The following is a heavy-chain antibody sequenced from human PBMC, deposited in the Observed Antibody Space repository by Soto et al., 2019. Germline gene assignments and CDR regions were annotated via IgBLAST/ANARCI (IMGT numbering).Heavy chain of an antibody. Sequence: EKLRLPYTVSGGSTSRYTWPWFRQPPGKGLEWIGHNYYSGGTSYNPSLKRRVSKSVTTPKKEFSMKLSSVNAADTAVYYCARVIHYYDTSGSYAWYFDYWGHGSLLSVS. CDR1: GGSTSRYT. J-gene: IGHJ4*01. D-gene: IGHD3-22*01. V-gene: IGHV4-59*01. CDR2: NYYSGGT. CDR3: ARVIHYYDTSGSYAWYFDY.